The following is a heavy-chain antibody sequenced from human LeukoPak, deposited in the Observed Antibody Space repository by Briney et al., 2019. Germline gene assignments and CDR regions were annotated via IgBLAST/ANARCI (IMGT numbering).Heavy chain of an antibody. J-gene: IGHJ4*02. CDR2: INPSGGST. CDR3: ARASDWGIGDY. V-gene: IGHV1-46*01. CDR1: GYTFTSYY. D-gene: IGHD3-16*01. Sequence: ASVKVSCKASGYTFTSYYMHWVRQTPGQGLEWLGIINPSGGSTSYAQKFQGRVTITTDESTSTAYMELSSLRSEDTAVYYCARASDWGIGDYWGQGTLVTVSS.